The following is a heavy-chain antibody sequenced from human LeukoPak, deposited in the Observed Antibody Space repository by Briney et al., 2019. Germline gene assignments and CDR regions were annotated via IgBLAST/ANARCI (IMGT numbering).Heavy chain of an antibody. CDR2: ISAYNGNT. D-gene: IGHD1-26*01. Sequence: GASLKVSCKASGYTFTSYGITWVRQAPGHGLEWMGWISAYNGNTNYAQKLQGRVTMTTDTSTSTAYMELRSLRSDGTAVYYCARTPPLYSGSHMDVWGKGTTVTISS. J-gene: IGHJ6*03. CDR3: ARTPPLYSGSHMDV. V-gene: IGHV1-18*01. CDR1: GYTFTSYG.